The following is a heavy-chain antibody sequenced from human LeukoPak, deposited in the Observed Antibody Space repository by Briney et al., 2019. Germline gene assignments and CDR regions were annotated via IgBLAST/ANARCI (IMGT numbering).Heavy chain of an antibody. CDR2: ISGSGGTT. J-gene: IGHJ4*02. Sequence: GGSLRLSCAASGFTFSSYAMSWVRQAPGKGLEWVSGISGSGGTTYYADSVKGRFTISRDNSKNTLYLQMNSLRAEDTAVYYCAKCPPYCTNGVCYIQKYYFDYWGQGTLVTVSS. V-gene: IGHV3-23*01. CDR1: GFTFSSYA. CDR3: AKCPPYCTNGVCYIQKYYFDY. D-gene: IGHD2-8*01.